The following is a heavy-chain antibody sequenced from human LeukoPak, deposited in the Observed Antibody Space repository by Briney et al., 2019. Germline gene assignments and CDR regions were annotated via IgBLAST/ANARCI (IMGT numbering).Heavy chain of an antibody. D-gene: IGHD7-27*01. Sequence: SETLSLTCTVSGGSISSGDYYWSWLRQPPGKGLEWIGYIYYSGSTYYNPSLESRVTISVDTSKNQFSLKLSSVTAADTAVYYCARSLGGDANRFDYWGQGTLVTVSS. CDR1: GGSISSGDYY. CDR3: ARSLGGDANRFDY. CDR2: IYYSGST. V-gene: IGHV4-30-4*01. J-gene: IGHJ4*02.